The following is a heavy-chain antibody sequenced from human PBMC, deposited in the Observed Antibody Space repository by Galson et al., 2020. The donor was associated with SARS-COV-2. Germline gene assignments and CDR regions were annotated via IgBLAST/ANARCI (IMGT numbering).Heavy chain of an antibody. Sequence: GESLKISCAASGFTFGIFWMTWVRQAPGKGLEWVANIKQDGSETYYVDSVKGRFTISRDNAKNSLYLQMNSLRAEDTAVYYCARARPGYFDYWGQGTLVTVSS. CDR3: ARARPGYFDY. V-gene: IGHV3-7*03. D-gene: IGHD7-27*01. CDR2: IKQDGSET. CDR1: GFTFGIFW. J-gene: IGHJ4*02.